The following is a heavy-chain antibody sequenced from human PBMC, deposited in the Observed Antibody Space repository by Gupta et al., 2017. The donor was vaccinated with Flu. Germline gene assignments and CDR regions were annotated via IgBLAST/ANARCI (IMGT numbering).Heavy chain of an antibody. CDR1: GFTLSDAW. D-gene: IGHD1-26*01. J-gene: IGHJ1*01. CDR3: TTGFKVGAKPWLCFHH. Sequence: EVQLVESGGDLVKPGGSLRLSCAASGFTLSDAWVTWVRQAPGKGLEWVGRLKSKVDGGTPDYAAPVKGRFTISRDDSTNTLVLQMNSLKSDDTAIYYCTTGFKVGAKPWLCFHHGGQGTLVSVSS. CDR2: LKSKVDGGTP. V-gene: IGHV3-15*01.